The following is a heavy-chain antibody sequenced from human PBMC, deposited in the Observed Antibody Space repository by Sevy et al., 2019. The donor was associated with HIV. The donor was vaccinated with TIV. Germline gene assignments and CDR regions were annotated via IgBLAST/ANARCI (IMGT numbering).Heavy chain of an antibody. V-gene: IGHV3-33*01. CDR1: GFSISGYG. CDR2: IWYDGTNR. D-gene: IGHD6-19*01. J-gene: IGHJ4*02. Sequence: GGSLRLSCAASGFSISGYGMHWVRQAPGKGLEWVAVIWYDGTNREXADSVKGRFTISRDNSKNTLYLQMNSLRVEDTAVYYCAREDIRVAGIGYYFHSWGQGTLVTVSS. CDR3: AREDIRVAGIGYYFHS.